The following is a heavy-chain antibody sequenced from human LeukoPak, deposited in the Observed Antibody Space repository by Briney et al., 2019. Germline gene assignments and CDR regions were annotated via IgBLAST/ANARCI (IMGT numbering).Heavy chain of an antibody. D-gene: IGHD6-13*01. Sequence: PGGSLRLSCAASGFTFSSYWMSWVRQAPGKGLEWVANMKYDGSEKYYVDSVKGRFTISRDNAKNSLYLQMNSLRAEDTAVYYCTMVIEAAGLFSDYWGEGSLVTASS. CDR3: TMVIEAAGLFSDY. CDR2: MKYDGSEK. CDR1: GFTFSSYW. J-gene: IGHJ4*02. V-gene: IGHV3-7*01.